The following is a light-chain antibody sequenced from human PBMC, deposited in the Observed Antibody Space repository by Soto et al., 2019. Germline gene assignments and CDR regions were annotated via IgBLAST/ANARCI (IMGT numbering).Light chain of an antibody. CDR3: QSYATGLSVLYV. CDR1: SSNIEAGYD. V-gene: IGLV1-40*01. J-gene: IGLJ1*01. CDR2: GNN. Sequence: QSVLTQPPSVSGAPGQRVTISCTGSSSNIEAGYDVHWYQQLPGTAPKLLIYGNNNRPSGVPDRFSGSKSGTSASLAVTGLQAEDEADYYCQSYATGLSVLYVFGSGTKVTDL.